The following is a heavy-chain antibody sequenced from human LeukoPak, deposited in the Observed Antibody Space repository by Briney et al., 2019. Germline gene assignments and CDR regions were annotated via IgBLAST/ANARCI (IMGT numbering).Heavy chain of an antibody. J-gene: IGHJ4*02. D-gene: IGHD2-21*01. Sequence: GGSLRLSCAASGITFSSYGMSWVRQAPGKGLEWVSSISSTGGTTYYADSVKGRFTSSRDNAKNSLYLQMNSLRAEDTAVYYCARERSVSYSGTFDHWGQGTLVTVSS. CDR2: ISSTGGTT. CDR3: ARERSVSYSGTFDH. CDR1: GITFSSYG. V-gene: IGHV3-21*01.